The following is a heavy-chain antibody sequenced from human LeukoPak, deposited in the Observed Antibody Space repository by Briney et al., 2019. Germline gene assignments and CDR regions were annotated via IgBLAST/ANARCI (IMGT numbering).Heavy chain of an antibody. D-gene: IGHD3-10*01. Sequence: GGSLRLSCAASGFTFSSYSMNWVRQAPGKGLEWVSSISSSSSYIYYADSVKGRFTISRDNAKNSLYLQMNSLRAEDTAVYYCARGPSPRPITMVRGVNDFDYWGQGTLVTVSS. CDR1: GFTFSSYS. V-gene: IGHV3-21*01. J-gene: IGHJ4*02. CDR2: ISSSSSYI. CDR3: ARGPSPRPITMVRGVNDFDY.